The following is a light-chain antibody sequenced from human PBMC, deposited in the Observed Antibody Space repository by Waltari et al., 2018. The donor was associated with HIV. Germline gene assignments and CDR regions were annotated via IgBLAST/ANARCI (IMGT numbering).Light chain of an antibody. CDR2: DAS. Sequence: EIVLTQSPATLSLSPGERATLSCRASQSFSSHLAWYQQKPGQAPRLLIYDASNRATGIPARFSGSGSGTDFTLTISSLEPEDFAVYYCQQRSNWPPVTFGQGTRLEIE. CDR1: QSFSSH. CDR3: QQRSNWPPVT. V-gene: IGKV3-11*01. J-gene: IGKJ5*01.